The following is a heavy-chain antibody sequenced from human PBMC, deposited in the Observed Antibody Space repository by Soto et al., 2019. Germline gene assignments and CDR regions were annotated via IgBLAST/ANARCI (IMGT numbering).Heavy chain of an antibody. CDR1: GGSISSTDW. J-gene: IGHJ4*02. CDR3: ASSKSGGGYYFGY. Sequence: QVQLQESGPGLVKPSGTLSLTCAVSGGSISSTDWWSWVRQPPGKGLEWIGEIYHGGSTNYNPSPKSRVTISVDRSKNQCSLTLTSVTAADTAVYYCASSKSGGGYYFGYWGQGTLVTVST. CDR2: IYHGGST. D-gene: IGHD2-8*02. V-gene: IGHV4-4*02.